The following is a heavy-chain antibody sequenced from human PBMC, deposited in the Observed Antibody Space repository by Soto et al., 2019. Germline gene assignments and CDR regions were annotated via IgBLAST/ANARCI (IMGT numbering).Heavy chain of an antibody. J-gene: IGHJ4*02. CDR3: ARDRGGVPDY. V-gene: IGHV3-11*01. D-gene: IGHD2-15*01. CDR2: ISSSGNTI. Sequence: PGGSLRLSCVASGFTFKGAWMNWVRQAPGKGLEWVSYISSSGNTIYYADSVKGRFTISRDNAKNSLYLQMNSLRAEDTAVYYCARDRGGVPDYWGQGTLVTVS. CDR1: GFTFKGAW.